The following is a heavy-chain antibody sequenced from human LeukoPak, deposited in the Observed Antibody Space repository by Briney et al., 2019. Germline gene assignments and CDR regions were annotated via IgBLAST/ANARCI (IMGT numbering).Heavy chain of an antibody. CDR1: GFTFSNYW. J-gene: IGHJ4*02. CDR2: IKEDGSEK. Sequence: GGSLRLSCAASGFTFSNYWMTWVRQAPGKGLEWVANIKEDGSEKYFVDSVKGRFTISRDNAKNSLYLQMNSLTVEDTALYYCAKGYSSGWYGIDYWGQGTLVTVSS. CDR3: AKGYSSGWYGIDY. V-gene: IGHV3-7*03. D-gene: IGHD6-19*01.